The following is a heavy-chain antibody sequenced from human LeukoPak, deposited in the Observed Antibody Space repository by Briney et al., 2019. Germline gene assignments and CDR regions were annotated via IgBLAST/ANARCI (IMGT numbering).Heavy chain of an antibody. CDR3: ARAIRPRTRDGWFDP. Sequence: SETLSLTCTVSGGSISSYYWSWIRQPPGKGLEWIGYIYYSGSANYNPSLKSRVTISVDTSKNQFSLKLGSVTAADTAVYYCARAIRPRTRDGWFDPWGQGTLVTVSS. CDR2: IYYSGSA. J-gene: IGHJ5*02. CDR1: GGSISSYY. V-gene: IGHV4-59*01.